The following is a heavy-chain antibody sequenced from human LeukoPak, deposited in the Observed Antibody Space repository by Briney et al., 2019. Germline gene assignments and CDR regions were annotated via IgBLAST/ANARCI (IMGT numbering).Heavy chain of an antibody. J-gene: IGHJ5*02. D-gene: IGHD2-2*01. CDR3: ARDVRHRYCSSASCYRGWFDP. CDR1: GGTFSSYA. CDR2: IIPIFGTP. Sequence: SVKVSCKASGGTFSSYAISRVRQAPGQGLEWMGGIIPIFGTPNYAQKFQGRVTITADESTRTAYMELSSLRSEDTAVYYCARDVRHRYCSSASCYRGWFDPWGQGTLVTVPS. V-gene: IGHV1-69*13.